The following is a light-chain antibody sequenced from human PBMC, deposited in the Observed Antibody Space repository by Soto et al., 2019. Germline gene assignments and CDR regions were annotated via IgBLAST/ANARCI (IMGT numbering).Light chain of an antibody. CDR3: TSYAGSLPVV. Sequence: QSALTQPPSASGSPGQSVTISCTGTSSDVGGYNYVSWYQHHPGKAPRLMVYEVSKRPSGVPDRFSGSKSGNTASLNVSGLQTEDEADYYCTSYAGSLPVVFGGGTKLTVL. V-gene: IGLV2-8*01. CDR2: EVS. CDR1: SSDVGGYNY. J-gene: IGLJ2*01.